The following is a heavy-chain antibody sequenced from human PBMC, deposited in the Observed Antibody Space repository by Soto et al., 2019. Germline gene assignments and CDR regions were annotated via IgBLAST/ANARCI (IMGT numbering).Heavy chain of an antibody. Sequence: GGSLRLSCAASGFTVSSNYMSWVRQAPGKGLEWVSVIYSGGSTYYAGSVKGRFTISRDNSKNTLYLQMNSLRAEDTAVYYCARDRYYGSGSKNYYYGMDVWGQGTTVTVSS. J-gene: IGHJ6*02. CDR2: IYSGGST. D-gene: IGHD3-10*01. CDR1: GFTVSSNY. CDR3: ARDRYYGSGSKNYYYGMDV. V-gene: IGHV3-53*01.